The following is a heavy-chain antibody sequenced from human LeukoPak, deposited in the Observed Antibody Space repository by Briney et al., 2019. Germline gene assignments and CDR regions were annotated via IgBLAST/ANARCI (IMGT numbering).Heavy chain of an antibody. CDR3: ARSHGSGSYYNLNDY. CDR1: GGSISSSRYY. Sequence: SETLSLTCTVSGGSISSSRYYWGWIRQSPGKGLEWIGSIYYSGSTYYNPSLKSRLTISVDTSQNQFSLNLSSVTAADTAVYYCARSHGSGSYYNLNDYWGQGALVTVSS. CDR2: IYYSGST. V-gene: IGHV4-39*07. J-gene: IGHJ4*02. D-gene: IGHD3-10*01.